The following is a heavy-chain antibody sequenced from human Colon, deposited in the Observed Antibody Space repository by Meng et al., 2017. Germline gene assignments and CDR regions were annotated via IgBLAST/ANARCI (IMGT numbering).Heavy chain of an antibody. D-gene: IGHD4-17*01. CDR1: GFTFSDYW. CDR2: INGDGGSV. Sequence: GESLKISCAASGFTFSDYWMNWVRQVPGKGLEWVSRINGDGGSVSYADSVKGQFSISRDNSKSTLYLQMNNLRADDTAVYYCASLSPPVTEKWIDPWGQGTLVTVSS. J-gene: IGHJ5*02. CDR3: ASLSPPVTEKWIDP. V-gene: IGHV3-74*01.